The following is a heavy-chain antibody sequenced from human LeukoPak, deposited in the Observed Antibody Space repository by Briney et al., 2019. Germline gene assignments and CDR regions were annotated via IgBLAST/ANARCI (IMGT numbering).Heavy chain of an antibody. V-gene: IGHV3-23*01. D-gene: IGHD3-3*01. CDR2: ITSTGGTT. J-gene: IGHJ3*02. Sequence: GGSLRLSCAASGFTFSNYAMSWVRQAPGKGLDWVSGITSTGGTTYYADSVQGRFTISRDNSRNMLYLQMNSLRAEDTAVYFCTKDTIFDIWGQGTMVTVSS. CDR3: TKDTIFDI. CDR1: GFTFSNYA.